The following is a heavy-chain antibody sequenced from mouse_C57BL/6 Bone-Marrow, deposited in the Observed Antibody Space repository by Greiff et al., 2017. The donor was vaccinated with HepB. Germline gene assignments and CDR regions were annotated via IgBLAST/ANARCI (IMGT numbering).Heavy chain of an antibody. V-gene: IGHV1-52*01. Sequence: VQLQQPGAELVRPGSSVKLSCKASGYTFTSYWMHWVKQRPIQGLEWIGNIDPSDSETHYNQKFKDKATLTVDKSSSTAYMQLSSLTSEDSAVYYCARSVYGSSYAMDYWGQGTSVTVSS. J-gene: IGHJ4*01. CDR3: ARSVYGSSYAMDY. CDR1: GYTFTSYW. D-gene: IGHD1-1*01. CDR2: IDPSDSET.